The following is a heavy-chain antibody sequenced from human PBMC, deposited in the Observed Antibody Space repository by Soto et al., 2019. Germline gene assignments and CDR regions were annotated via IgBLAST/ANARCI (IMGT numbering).Heavy chain of an antibody. CDR2: INHRGSS. J-gene: IGHJ6*02. CDR3: ARSDNRNSLYGVDV. D-gene: IGHD1-7*01. CDR1: GGSLSGYY. V-gene: IGHV4-34*01. Sequence: PSDTLSLTSADNGGSLSGYYWSWIRLSPGKALEWIGEINHRGSSDYNPSLKSRVTLSIDASMNHVTLELTSVTAADTAVYYCARSDNRNSLYGVDVWGQVTAVTVSS.